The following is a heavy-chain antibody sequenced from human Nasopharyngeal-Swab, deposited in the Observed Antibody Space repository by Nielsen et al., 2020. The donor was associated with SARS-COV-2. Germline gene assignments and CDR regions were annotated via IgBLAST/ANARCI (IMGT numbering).Heavy chain of an antibody. CDR2: INHSGST. V-gene: IGHV4-34*01. CDR3: ARGRIYYDSSGYHRNWFDP. D-gene: IGHD3-22*01. Sequence: WIRQPPGKGLEWIGEINHSGSTNYNPSLKSRVTISVDTSKNQFSLKLSSVTAADTAVYYCARGRIYYDSSGYHRNWFDPWGQGTLVTVSS. J-gene: IGHJ5*02.